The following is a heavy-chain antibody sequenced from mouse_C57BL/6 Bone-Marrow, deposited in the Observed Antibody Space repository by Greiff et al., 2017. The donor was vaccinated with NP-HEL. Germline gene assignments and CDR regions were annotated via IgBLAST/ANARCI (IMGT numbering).Heavy chain of an antibody. J-gene: IGHJ3*01. V-gene: IGHV1-80*01. Sequence: QVQLQQSGAELVKPGASVKISCKASGYEFSNYWMNWVKQRPGKGLEWIGQIYPGDGDTNYNGKFTDKATLTADKSSSTAYMQLSRLAAEDSAVYFCARGAYWGQGTLVTGSA. CDR2: IYPGDGDT. CDR1: GYEFSNYW. CDR3: ARGAY.